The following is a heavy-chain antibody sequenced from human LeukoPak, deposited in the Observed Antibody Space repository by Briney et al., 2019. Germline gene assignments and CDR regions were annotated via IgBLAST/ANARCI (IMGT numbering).Heavy chain of an antibody. J-gene: IGHJ4*02. CDR2: IYYSGST. D-gene: IGHD2-15*01. V-gene: IGHV4-4*02. CDR3: ARDRGGSFADY. Sequence: SGTLSLTCAVSGGSISSSNWWSWVRQPPGKGLEWIGYIYYSGSTNYNPSLKSRVTISVDTSKNQFSLKLSSVTAADTAVYYCARDRGGSFADYWGQGTLVTVSS. CDR1: GGSISSSNW.